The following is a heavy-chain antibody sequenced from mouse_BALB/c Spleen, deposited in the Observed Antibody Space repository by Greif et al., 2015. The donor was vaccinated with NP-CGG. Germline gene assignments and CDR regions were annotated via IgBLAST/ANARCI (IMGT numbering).Heavy chain of an antibody. CDR1: GFTFSSYT. V-gene: IGHV5-6-4*01. D-gene: IGHD2-3*01. Sequence: EVKLVESRGGLVEPGGSLKLSCAASGFTFSSYTMSWVRQTPEKRLEWVATISSGGSYTYYPDSVKGRFTISRDNAKNTLYLQMSSLKSEDTAMYYCTREDDGYYGYWGQGTTLTVSS. CDR2: ISSGGSYT. CDR3: TREDDGYYGY. J-gene: IGHJ2*01.